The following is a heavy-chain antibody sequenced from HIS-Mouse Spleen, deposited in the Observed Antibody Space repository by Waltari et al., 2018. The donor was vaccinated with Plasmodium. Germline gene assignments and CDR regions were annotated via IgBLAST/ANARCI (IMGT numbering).Heavy chain of an antibody. J-gene: IGHJ6*02. Sequence: VQLVESGGGVVPPGWFLSLPCASSGFRFRCYDLHWLRQAPGKGREWVAVISYDGSNKYYADSVKGRFTISRDNSKNTLYLQMNSLRAEDTAVYYCARAHTGYSSSWYYYGMDVWGQGTTVTVSS. CDR2: ISYDGSNK. CDR3: ARAHTGYSSSWYYYGMDV. D-gene: IGHD6-13*01. V-gene: IGHV3-30*03. CDR1: GFRFRCYD.